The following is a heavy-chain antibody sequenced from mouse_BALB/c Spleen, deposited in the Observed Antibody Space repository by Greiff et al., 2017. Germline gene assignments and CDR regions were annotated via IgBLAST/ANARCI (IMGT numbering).Heavy chain of an antibody. Sequence: DVKLVESGGGLVKPGGSLKLSCAASGFTFSSYTMSWVRQTPEKRLEWVATISSGGSYTYYPDSVKGRFTISRDNAKNTLYLQMSSLKSEDTAMYYCTRTTVVAGDYWGQGTTLTVSS. V-gene: IGHV5-6-4*01. CDR1: GFTFSSYT. CDR3: TRTTVVAGDY. CDR2: ISSGGSYT. D-gene: IGHD1-1*01. J-gene: IGHJ2*01.